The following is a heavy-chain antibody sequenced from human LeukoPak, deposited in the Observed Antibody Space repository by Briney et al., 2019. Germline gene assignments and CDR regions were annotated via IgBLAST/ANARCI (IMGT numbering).Heavy chain of an antibody. Sequence: GGSLRLSCAASGFTFGDYGMHWVRQAPGKSLEWVSLISGDGGSTYHVDSVQGRFTISRDNSKNSLYLQMNSLRSEDTALYYCAKDRIYSGTTFDYWGLGTLVTVSS. CDR2: ISGDGGST. V-gene: IGHV3-43*02. CDR1: GFTFGDYG. J-gene: IGHJ4*02. D-gene: IGHD1-1*01. CDR3: AKDRIYSGTTFDY.